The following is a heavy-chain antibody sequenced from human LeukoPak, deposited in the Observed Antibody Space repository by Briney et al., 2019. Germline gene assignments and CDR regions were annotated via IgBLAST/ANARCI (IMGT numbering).Heavy chain of an antibody. D-gene: IGHD6-13*01. CDR3: ARLLAAAGRDNFDY. CDR2: ISSSGSTI. CDR1: GFTFSDYY. V-gene: IGHV3-11*04. J-gene: IGHJ4*02. Sequence: GGSLRLSCAASGFTFSDYYMSWIRQAPGKGLEWVSYISSSGSTIYYADSVKGRFTISRDNAKNSLYLQMNSLGAEDTAVYYCARLLAAAGRDNFDYWGQGTLVTVSS.